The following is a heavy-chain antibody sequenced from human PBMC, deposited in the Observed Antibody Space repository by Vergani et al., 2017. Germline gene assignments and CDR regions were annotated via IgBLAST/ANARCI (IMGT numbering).Heavy chain of an antibody. Sequence: QVPLVQSGAEVKKPGASVKVSCKASGYTFTSYYMHWVRQAPGQGLEWMGIINPSGGSTSYAQKFQGRVTMTRDTSTSTVYMELSSLRSEDTAVYYCARGRYYDSSGYFARYYYYGMDVWGQGTTVTVSS. V-gene: IGHV1-46*01. CDR1: GYTFTSYY. CDR2: INPSGGST. D-gene: IGHD3-22*01. J-gene: IGHJ6*02. CDR3: ARGRYYDSSGYFARYYYYGMDV.